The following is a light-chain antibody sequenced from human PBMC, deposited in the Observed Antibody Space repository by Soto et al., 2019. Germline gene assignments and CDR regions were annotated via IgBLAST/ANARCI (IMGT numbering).Light chain of an antibody. Sequence: DIVMTQSPDSLAVSLGERATVNCKSSQSVLYNSNNKNYLAWYQQKPGQPPKLLIYWASTRQSGVPDRFSGRGSDTDLTLTISSLKAEDVAVYYCQKYFGSPLTFGGGTKVEI. CDR1: QSVLYNSNNKNY. CDR3: QKYFGSPLT. CDR2: WAS. V-gene: IGKV4-1*01. J-gene: IGKJ4*01.